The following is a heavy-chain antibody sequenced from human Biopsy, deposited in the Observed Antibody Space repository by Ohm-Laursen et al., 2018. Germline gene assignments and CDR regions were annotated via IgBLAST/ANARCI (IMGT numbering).Heavy chain of an antibody. CDR2: ISRSTSHI. D-gene: IGHD1-14*01. Sequence: SLRLSCAASGFSLTNYTTNWVRQAPGKGLEWVSSISRSTSHILYAETLKGRFTSSRDNAKNSVYLQMNGLRAEDTAVYYCARGRSHLLPDHDWFDPWGQGTLVTVST. CDR1: GFSLTNYT. V-gene: IGHV3-21*06. CDR3: ARGRSHLLPDHDWFDP. J-gene: IGHJ5*02.